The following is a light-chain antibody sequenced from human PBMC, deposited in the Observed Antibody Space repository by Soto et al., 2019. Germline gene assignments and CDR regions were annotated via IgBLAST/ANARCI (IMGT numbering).Light chain of an antibody. CDR1: QGISSY. CDR2: AAS. CDR3: QQYYSYLFPT. V-gene: IGKV1-8*01. Sequence: AIRMTQSPSSLSASTGDRVTITCRASQGISSYLAWYQQKPGKAPKLLIYAASTMQSGVPSRFSGSGSGTDFTLTISCLQSEDFATYYCQQYYSYLFPTLGQGTKLEIK. J-gene: IGKJ2*01.